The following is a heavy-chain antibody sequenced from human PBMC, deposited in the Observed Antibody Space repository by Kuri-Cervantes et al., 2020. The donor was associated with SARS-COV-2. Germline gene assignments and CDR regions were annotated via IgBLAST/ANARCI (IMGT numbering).Heavy chain of an antibody. CDR3: ARPGGFLDV. Sequence: SHTLSLTCAVYGGSFSCYYWSWIRQPPGKGLEWIGEINHSGSTNYNPSLKSRVTISVDTSKNQFSLKLSSVTAADTAVYYCARPGGFLDVWGKGTTVTVSS. V-gene: IGHV4-34*01. CDR2: INHSGST. D-gene: IGHD4-23*01. CDR1: GGSFSCYY. J-gene: IGHJ6*04.